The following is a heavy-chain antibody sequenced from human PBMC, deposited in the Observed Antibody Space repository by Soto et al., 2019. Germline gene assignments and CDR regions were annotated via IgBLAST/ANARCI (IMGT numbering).Heavy chain of an antibody. CDR1: GFIFSSYA. D-gene: IGHD3-9*01. Sequence: EVQLLESGGGLVQPGGSLRLSCAASGFIFSSYAMSWVRQAPEKGLEWVSAMSGGGGSTYYADPVKGRFTVSRDNSKNTLYLEMNSLRAEDTAVYYCAKIAYYDILSGSRKYNWFDPWGQGALVTVPS. V-gene: IGHV3-23*01. CDR2: MSGGGGST. CDR3: AKIAYYDILSGSRKYNWFDP. J-gene: IGHJ5*02.